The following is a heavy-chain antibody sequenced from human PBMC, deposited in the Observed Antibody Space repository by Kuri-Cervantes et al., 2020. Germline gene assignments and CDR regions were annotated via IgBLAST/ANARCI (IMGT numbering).Heavy chain of an antibody. D-gene: IGHD3-9*01. CDR2: IYYSGST. J-gene: IGHJ4*02. CDR1: GGSISSGDYY. CDR3: ASSYDILTGPFDY. Sequence: LRLSCTVSGGSISSGDYYWSWIRQPPGKGLEWIGYIYYSGSTYYNPSLKSRVTISVDTSKSQFSLKLSSVTAADTAVYYCASSYDILTGPFDYWGQGTLVTVSS. V-gene: IGHV4-30-4*01.